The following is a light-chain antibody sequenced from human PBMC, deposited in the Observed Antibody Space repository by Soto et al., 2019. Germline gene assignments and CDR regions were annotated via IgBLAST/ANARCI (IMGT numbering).Light chain of an antibody. CDR1: SSNIGNNY. CDR3: GTWDSSLSAVV. CDR2: DNN. Sequence: QAVVTQPPSVSTAPGQMVTISCSGSSSNIGNNYVSWYQQLPGTAPKLLIYDNNKRPSGIPDPFSGSKSGTSATLGITGLQTGDEADYYCGTWDSSLSAVVFGGGTKVTVL. V-gene: IGLV1-51*01. J-gene: IGLJ2*01.